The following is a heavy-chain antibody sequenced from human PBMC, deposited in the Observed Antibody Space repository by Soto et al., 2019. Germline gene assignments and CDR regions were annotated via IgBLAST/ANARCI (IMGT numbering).Heavy chain of an antibody. CDR1: GGTFSSYA. J-gene: IGHJ6*02. CDR3: ARHPGGRGYYYGMDV. V-gene: IGHV1-69*12. D-gene: IGHD2-15*01. CDR2: IMPIFGTA. Sequence: QVQLVQSGGEVKKPGSSVKVSFKASGGTFSSYAISWVLQAPGQGLEWMGGIMPIFGTANYAQKVQGRVTITADESTSTASMERSSLRSEDTAVYYCARHPGGRGYYYGMDVWGQGTTVTVSS.